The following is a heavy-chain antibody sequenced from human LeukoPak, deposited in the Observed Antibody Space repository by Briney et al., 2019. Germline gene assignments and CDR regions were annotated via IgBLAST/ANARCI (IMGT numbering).Heavy chain of an antibody. CDR2: VYYSGST. Sequence: SETLSLTCTVSGGSISSGDYYWSWIRQPPGKGLEWIGYVYYSGSTYYNPSLKSRVTISVDTSKNQFSLKLSSVTAADTAVYYCARLGALIDAFDIWGQGTMVTVSS. J-gene: IGHJ3*02. V-gene: IGHV4-30-4*08. CDR1: GGSISSGDYY. CDR3: ARLGALIDAFDI. D-gene: IGHD3-16*01.